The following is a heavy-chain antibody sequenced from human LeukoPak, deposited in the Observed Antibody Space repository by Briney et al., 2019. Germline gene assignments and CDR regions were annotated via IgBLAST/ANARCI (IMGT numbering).Heavy chain of an antibody. D-gene: IGHD3-10*01. Sequence: PSETLSLTCTVSGGSISSYYWSWIRQPAGKGLEWIGRIYTSGSTNYNPSLKSRVTMSVDTSKNQFSLKLSSVTAADAAVYYCARDLFIPTTYGSGNNWFDPWGQGTLVTVSS. J-gene: IGHJ5*02. CDR3: ARDLFIPTTYGSGNNWFDP. V-gene: IGHV4-4*07. CDR2: IYTSGST. CDR1: GGSISSYY.